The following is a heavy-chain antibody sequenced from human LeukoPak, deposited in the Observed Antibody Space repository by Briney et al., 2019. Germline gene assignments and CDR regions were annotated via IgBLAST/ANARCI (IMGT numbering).Heavy chain of an antibody. J-gene: IGHJ3*02. D-gene: IGHD6-19*01. Sequence: GGSLRLSCAASGFTFSSYEMNWVRQAPGKGLEWVSYISSSGSTIYYADSVKGRFTISRDNAKNSLYLQMNSLRAEDTAFYYCARVYSSGCLGVGVLDTGGKGTMVPV. V-gene: IGHV3-48*03. CDR3: ARVYSSGCLGVGVLDT. CDR1: GFTFSSYE. CDR2: ISSSGSTI.